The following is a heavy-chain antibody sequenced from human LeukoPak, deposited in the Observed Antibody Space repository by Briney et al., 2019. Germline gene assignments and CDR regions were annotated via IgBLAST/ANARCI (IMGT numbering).Heavy chain of an antibody. Sequence: GGSLRLSCSASGFTFRSLAMHWVRQAPGKGLEYVSTISSNGGRTYYADSVKGRFTISRDNSKNTLYLQMSSLRPEDTAVYYCVNQISGWVYWGQGTLVTVSS. V-gene: IGHV3-64D*06. CDR2: ISSNGGRT. D-gene: IGHD6-19*01. CDR3: VNQISGWVY. J-gene: IGHJ4*02. CDR1: GFTFRSLA.